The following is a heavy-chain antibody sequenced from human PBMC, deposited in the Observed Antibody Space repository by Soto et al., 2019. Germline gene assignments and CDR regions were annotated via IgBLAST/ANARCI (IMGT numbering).Heavy chain of an antibody. V-gene: IGHV5-51*01. D-gene: IGHD1-20*01. CDR1: GYSFTSYW. CDR2: IYPGDSDT. CDR3: ARGIQTPGYYYCGMNV. J-gene: IGHJ6*02. Sequence: GESLKISCKGSGYSFTSYWIGWVRQMTGKVLEWMGIIYPGDSDTRYSPSFQGQVTISADKSISTAYLQWSSLKASDTAMYYCARGIQTPGYYYCGMNVWDQLXTVTVSS.